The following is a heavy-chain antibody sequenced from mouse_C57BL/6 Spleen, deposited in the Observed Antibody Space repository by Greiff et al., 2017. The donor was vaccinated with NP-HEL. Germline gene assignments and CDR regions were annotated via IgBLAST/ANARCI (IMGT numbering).Heavy chain of an antibody. V-gene: IGHV1-72*01. CDR1: GYTFTSYW. CDR3: ARYDGYPWFAY. D-gene: IGHD2-2*01. CDR2: IDPISGGT. J-gene: IGHJ3*01. Sequence: QVQLQQPGAELVKPGASVKLSCKASGYTFTSYWMHWVKQRPGRGLEWIGRIDPISGGTKYNEKFKSKATLTVDKPSRTAYMQLSSLTSEDSAVYYCARYDGYPWFAYWGQGTLVTVSA.